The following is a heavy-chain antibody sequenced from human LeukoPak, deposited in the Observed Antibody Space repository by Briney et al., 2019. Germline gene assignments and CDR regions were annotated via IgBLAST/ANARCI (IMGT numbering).Heavy chain of an antibody. D-gene: IGHD1-26*01. J-gene: IGHJ4*02. CDR2: IYHSGST. CDR3: ARVRDREGAFDY. Sequence: SETLSLTCAVSGDSVSSNNWWGWVRQPPGKGLEWIGEIYHSGSTNYNPSLKSRVTISIDTSKNHFSLKLSSVTAADTAVYYCARVRDREGAFDYWGQGTLVTVSS. V-gene: IGHV4-4*02. CDR1: GDSVSSNNW.